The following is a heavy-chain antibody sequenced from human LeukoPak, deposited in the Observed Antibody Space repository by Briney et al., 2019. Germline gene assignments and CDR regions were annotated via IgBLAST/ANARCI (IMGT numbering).Heavy chain of an antibody. J-gene: IGHJ4*02. Sequence: SETLSLTCTVSGGSISSYYWSWIRQPAGKGLGWIGRIYTSGSTNYNPSLKSRVTMSVDTSKNQFSLKLSSVTAADTAVYYCARDSTPDVPFDYWGRGTLVTVSS. CDR2: IYTSGST. V-gene: IGHV4-4*07. CDR1: GGSISSYY. D-gene: IGHD1-14*01. CDR3: ARDSTPDVPFDY.